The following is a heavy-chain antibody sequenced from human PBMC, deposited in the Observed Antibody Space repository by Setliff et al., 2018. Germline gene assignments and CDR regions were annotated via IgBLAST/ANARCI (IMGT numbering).Heavy chain of an antibody. J-gene: IGHJ4*02. CDR1: GFTSSTYW. CDR2: IKQDGSEK. Sequence: PGGSLRLSCAASGFTSSTYWMSWVRQAPGKGLEWVANIKQDGSEKYYVDSVKGRFTISRDNAKNSLYLQMNSLRAEDTAVYYCARAFYYDFWTFDYWGQGTLVTVSS. V-gene: IGHV3-7*03. CDR3: ARAFYYDFWTFDY. D-gene: IGHD3-3*01.